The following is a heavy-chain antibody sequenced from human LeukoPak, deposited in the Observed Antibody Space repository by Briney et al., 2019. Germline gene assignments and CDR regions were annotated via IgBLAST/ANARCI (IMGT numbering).Heavy chain of an antibody. Sequence: PGGSLRLSCAASGLTFNDYYMSWIRQAPGKGLEWLSYINTGGTNTHYADSVKGRFTISRDNAKKSLYLEMNNLRAEDTAVYYCATDGAGFDTWGQGVLVTVSS. CDR3: ATDGAGFDT. CDR1: GLTFNDYY. J-gene: IGHJ5*02. V-gene: IGHV3-11*01. CDR2: INTGGTNT.